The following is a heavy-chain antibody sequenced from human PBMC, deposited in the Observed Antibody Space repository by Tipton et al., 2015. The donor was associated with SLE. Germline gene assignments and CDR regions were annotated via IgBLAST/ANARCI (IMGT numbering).Heavy chain of an antibody. V-gene: IGHV1-18*01. D-gene: IGHD5-24*01. J-gene: IGHJ4*02. Sequence: QSGPEVKKPGASVKVSCKASGYTFTSYGFSWVRQAPGQGLEWMGWISGYNGDTHYAQKLQGRVTMTTDTSTTTAYMELSRLRSDDTAVYYCARDGEYGYNLDYWGQGTLVTVSS. CDR3: ARDGEYGYNLDY. CDR1: GYTFTSYG. CDR2: ISGYNGDT.